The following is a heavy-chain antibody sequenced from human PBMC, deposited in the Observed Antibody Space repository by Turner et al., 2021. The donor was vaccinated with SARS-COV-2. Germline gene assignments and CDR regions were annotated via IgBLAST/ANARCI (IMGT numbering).Heavy chain of an antibody. V-gene: IGHV4-39*01. CDR3: ARHVSRDHHDASGYYYVEENWFDL. Sequence: QLQLQESGPGLVKPSETLSLTCTVSGGSISSSTYYWGWIRQPPGKGLEWIGSIYYSGSTYYNASLKSRVTISGDTSKNQFSLKLSSVTAADTAVYYCARHVSRDHHDASGYYYVEENWFDLWGQGTLVTVSS. CDR2: IYYSGST. J-gene: IGHJ5*02. D-gene: IGHD3-3*01. CDR1: GGSISSSTYY.